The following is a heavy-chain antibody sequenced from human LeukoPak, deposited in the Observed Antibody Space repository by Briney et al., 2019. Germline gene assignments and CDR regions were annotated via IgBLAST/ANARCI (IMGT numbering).Heavy chain of an antibody. V-gene: IGHV3-30*04. CDR3: ARDTGDRWLQPPDY. J-gene: IGHJ4*02. Sequence: GRSLRLSCTASGFTFNSYTLHWVRQAPGKGLEWVAMTSYDGSNTYYAGSVEGRFTISRDNSKNSLYLQMNSLRAEDTAVYYCARDTGDRWLQPPDYWGQGTLVTVSS. CDR2: TSYDGSNT. D-gene: IGHD5-24*01. CDR1: GFTFNSYT.